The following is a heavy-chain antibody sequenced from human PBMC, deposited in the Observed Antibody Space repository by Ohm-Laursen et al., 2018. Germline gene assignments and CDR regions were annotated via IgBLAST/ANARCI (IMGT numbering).Heavy chain of an antibody. CDR1: GYSFTSYG. J-gene: IGHJ3*02. V-gene: IGHV1-18*01. CDR3: ARVVGDYYAFDI. CDR2: ISGYDANT. Sequence: ASVKASCKASGYSFTSYGISWVRQAPGQGLEWMGWISGYDANTKYAQNLQGRVTMTTDTSTSTAYMELRSLRSDDTAVYYCARVVGDYYAFDIWGQGTMVTVSS. D-gene: IGHD4-17*01.